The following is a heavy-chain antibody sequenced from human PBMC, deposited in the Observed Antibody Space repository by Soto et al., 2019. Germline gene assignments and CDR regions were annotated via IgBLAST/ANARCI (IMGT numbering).Heavy chain of an antibody. J-gene: IGHJ4*02. D-gene: IGHD3-9*01. Sequence: ASVNVSCKVSGYTLTELSMHWVRQAPGEGLEWMGGFDPEDGETIYAQKFQGRVTMTEDTSTDTAYMELSSLRSEDTAVYYCATGLLNDILTGYSDFDYWGQGTLVTVSS. V-gene: IGHV1-24*01. CDR2: FDPEDGET. CDR3: ATGLLNDILTGYSDFDY. CDR1: GYTLTELS.